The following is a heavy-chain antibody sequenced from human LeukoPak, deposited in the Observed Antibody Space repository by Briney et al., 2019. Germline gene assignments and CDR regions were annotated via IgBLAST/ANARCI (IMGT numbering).Heavy chain of an antibody. Sequence: SETLSLTCAVYGASFSDYYWSFIRQPPGKGLEWIGEIHHSGSTNYNPSLKSRVTISVDTSKNQFSLKLSSVTAADTAVYYCARICGSGSYYKYYYYMDVWGKGTTVTVSS. D-gene: IGHD3-10*01. CDR3: ARICGSGSYYKYYYYMDV. J-gene: IGHJ6*03. CDR2: IHHSGST. V-gene: IGHV4-34*01. CDR1: GASFSDYY.